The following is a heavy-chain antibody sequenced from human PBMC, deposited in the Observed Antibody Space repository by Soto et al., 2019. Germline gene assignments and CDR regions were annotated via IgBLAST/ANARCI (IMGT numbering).Heavy chain of an antibody. CDR2: INHSRST. V-gene: IGHV4-34*01. Sequence: SETLSLTCAVYGGSFSGYYLSWIRQPPGKGLEWIGEINHSRSTSYNPSLKSRVTISVDTSKNQFSLKLSSVTAADTAVYYCARNKITWIPFAYWGQGTLVTVSS. D-gene: IGHD5-18*01. CDR3: ARNKITWIPFAY. CDR1: GGSFSGYY. J-gene: IGHJ4*02.